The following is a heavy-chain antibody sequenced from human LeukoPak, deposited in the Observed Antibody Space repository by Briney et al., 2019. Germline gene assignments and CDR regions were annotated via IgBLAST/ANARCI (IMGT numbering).Heavy chain of an antibody. CDR3: ARDLGVCSGGTCYSVYDY. D-gene: IGHD2-15*01. CDR1: GFTVSSNY. CDR2: IKEDGSEK. Sequence: GGSLRLSCAASGFTVSSNYMSWVRQAPGKGLEWVADIKEDGSEKHCVDSVKGRFTISRDNAENPLYLQMNSLRAEDTAIYYCARDLGVCSGGTCYSVYDYWGQGTLVTVSS. V-gene: IGHV3-7*01. J-gene: IGHJ4*02.